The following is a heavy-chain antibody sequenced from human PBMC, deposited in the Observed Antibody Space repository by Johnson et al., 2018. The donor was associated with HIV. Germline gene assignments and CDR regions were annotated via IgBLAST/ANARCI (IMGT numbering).Heavy chain of an antibody. CDR1: GFTFSDYY. CDR2: IWYDGSNK. D-gene: IGHD2-21*02. V-gene: IGHV3-33*08. CDR3: TTGRLLAAFDI. J-gene: IGHJ3*02. Sequence: QVQLVESGGGLVKPGGSLRLSCAASGFTFSDYYMSWIRQAPGKGLEWVAVIWYDGSNKYYADSVKGRFTISRDNSKNTLYLQMNSLRAEDTAVYYCTTGRLLAAFDIWGQGTMVTVSS.